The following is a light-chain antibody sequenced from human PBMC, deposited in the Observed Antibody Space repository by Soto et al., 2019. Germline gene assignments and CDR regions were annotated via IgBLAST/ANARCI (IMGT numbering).Light chain of an antibody. CDR2: EVS. Sequence: QSVLTQPPSVSGSRGQSVTISWTGTSTDFVSYNRVSWYQQPPGTAPKLMIYEVSKRPSGVPDRFSGSKSGNTASLTISGLQAADEADYYCSLYTSENAYVFGTGTKVTVL. V-gene: IGLV2-18*01. CDR1: STDFVSYNR. CDR3: SLYTSENAYV. J-gene: IGLJ1*01.